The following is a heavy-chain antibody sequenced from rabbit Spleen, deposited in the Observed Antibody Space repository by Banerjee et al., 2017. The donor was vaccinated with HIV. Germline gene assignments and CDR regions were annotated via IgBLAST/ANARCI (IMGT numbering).Heavy chain of an antibody. J-gene: IGHJ4*01. D-gene: IGHD4-1*01. CDR2: IDSGSSGFT. V-gene: IGHV1S45*01. CDR1: GFDFNSKQ. Sequence: QQQLEESGGGLVKPGGTLTLTCKASGFDFNSKQMCWVRQAPGKGLEWIACIDSGSSGFTYFASWAKGRFTISKTSSTTVTLQMTSLTVADTATYFCARETSSGWGIVSFYFSLWGPGTLVTVS. CDR3: ARETSSGWGIVSFYFSL.